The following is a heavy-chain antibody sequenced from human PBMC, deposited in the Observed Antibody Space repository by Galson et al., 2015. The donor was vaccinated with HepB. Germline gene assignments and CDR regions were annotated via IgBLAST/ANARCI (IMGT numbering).Heavy chain of an antibody. J-gene: IGHJ4*02. Sequence: SLRLSCAGSGFIFGDYAMNWFRQAPGKGLEWVGFIGSKSYGGTTEYAASVKGRFIISRDDSKSIAYLQMNSLKTEDTAVYYCTRDFLAFPTDYWGQGTLSPSPQ. CDR3: TRDFLAFPTDY. D-gene: IGHD3-16*01. CDR2: IGSKSYGGTT. CDR1: GFIFGDYA. V-gene: IGHV3-49*03.